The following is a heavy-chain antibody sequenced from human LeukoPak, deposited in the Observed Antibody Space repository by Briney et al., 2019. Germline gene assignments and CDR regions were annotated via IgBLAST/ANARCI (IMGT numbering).Heavy chain of an antibody. V-gene: IGHV1-69*05. D-gene: IGHD4-17*01. J-gene: IGHJ3*02. Sequence: SVKVSCKASGGTFSSYAISWVRQAPGQGLEWMGRIIPIFGTANYAQKFQGRVTITTDESTSTAYMELSSLRSEDTAVYYCARDRVRTVTSHDDAFDIWGQGTMVTVSS. CDR2: IIPIFGTA. CDR1: GGTFSSYA. CDR3: ARDRVRTVTSHDDAFDI.